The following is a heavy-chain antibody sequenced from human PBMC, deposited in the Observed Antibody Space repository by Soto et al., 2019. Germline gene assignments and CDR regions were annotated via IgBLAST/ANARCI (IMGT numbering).Heavy chain of an antibody. V-gene: IGHV1-3*01. D-gene: IGHD3-3*01. CDR1: GDTLTGYS. CDR2: INAASANT. Sequence: QVQIVQSGAEVKKPGASVKVSCKASGDTLTGYSIQWVRQAPGQGLEWMGWINAASANTKFSQRFQGRVTFTWDASASTAYMELSSLRSEDTAVYYCARQHDIWSAYSFATWGQGTPVTVSS. CDR3: ARQHDIWSAYSFAT. J-gene: IGHJ5*02.